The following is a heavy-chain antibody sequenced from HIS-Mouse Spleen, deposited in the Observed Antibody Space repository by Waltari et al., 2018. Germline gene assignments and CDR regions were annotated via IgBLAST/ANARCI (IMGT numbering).Heavy chain of an antibody. CDR3: AREAGEWAARPSYFQH. V-gene: IGHV3-7*01. Sequence: EVQLVESGGGLVQPGGSLRLSCAASGFTCSSYWMSWVRQAPGKGLEWVANIKQDGSEKYYVDSVKGRFTISRDNAKNSLYLQMNSLRAEDTAVYYCAREAGEWAARPSYFQHWGQGTLVTVSS. CDR2: IKQDGSEK. D-gene: IGHD6-6*01. CDR1: GFTCSSYW. J-gene: IGHJ1*01.